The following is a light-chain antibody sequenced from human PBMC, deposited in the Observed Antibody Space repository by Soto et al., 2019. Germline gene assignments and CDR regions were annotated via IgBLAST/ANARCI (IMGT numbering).Light chain of an antibody. Sequence: QSALTQPRSVSGSPGQSVTISCTGTSSDVGASKYVSWYQHHPGKAPKLMIYDVYKRPSGVPDRFSGSKSGNTASLTISGLQADDETDYYCCSYAGNYTWVFGGGTKLTVL. CDR1: SSDVGASKY. CDR3: CSYAGNYTWV. CDR2: DVY. V-gene: IGLV2-11*01. J-gene: IGLJ3*02.